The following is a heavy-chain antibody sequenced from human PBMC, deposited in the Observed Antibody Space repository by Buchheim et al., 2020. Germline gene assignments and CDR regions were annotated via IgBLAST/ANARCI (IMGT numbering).Heavy chain of an antibody. V-gene: IGHV1-69*01. CDR2: IIPIFSTA. CDR3: ARPDIVVVPAAPYYLYYYYGMDV. CDR1: GGTFSSYA. Sequence: QVQLVQSGAEVKKPGSSVKVSCKASGGTFSSYAISWVRQAPGQGLEWMGGIIPIFSTANYAQKFQGRVTITADESTSTAYMELSSLRSEDTAVYYCARPDIVVVPAAPYYLYYYYGMDVWGQGTT. J-gene: IGHJ6*02. D-gene: IGHD2-2*01.